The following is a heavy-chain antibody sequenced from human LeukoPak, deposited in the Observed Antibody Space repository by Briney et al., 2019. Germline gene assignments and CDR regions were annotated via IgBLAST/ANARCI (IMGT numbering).Heavy chain of an antibody. CDR1: GFIVSSNY. V-gene: IGHV3-23*01. CDR2: ISGSGGST. J-gene: IGHJ4*02. Sequence: PGGSLRLSCAASGFIVSSNYMSWVRQAPGKGLEWVSAISGSGGSTYYADSVKGRFTISRDNSKNTLYLQMNSLRAEDTAVYYCAKSGLVDYDILTGVHYFDYWGQGTLVTVSS. CDR3: AKSGLVDYDILTGVHYFDY. D-gene: IGHD3-9*01.